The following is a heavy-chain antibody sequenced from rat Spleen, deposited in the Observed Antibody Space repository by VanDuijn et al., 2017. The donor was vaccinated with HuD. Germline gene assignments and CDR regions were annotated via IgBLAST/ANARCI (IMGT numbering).Heavy chain of an antibody. Sequence: EVRLGQSGGGLVPPGRSMKLSCAASGFTFSDYYMAWVRQAPTKGLEWVATINYDGSRTYYRDSVKGRFTISRDNATSTLYLQMDSLRSEDTATYYCARSVFDYWGQGVMVTVSS. J-gene: IGHJ2*01. CDR2: INYDGSRT. V-gene: IGHV5-7*01. CDR3: ARSVFDY. CDR1: GFTFSDYY.